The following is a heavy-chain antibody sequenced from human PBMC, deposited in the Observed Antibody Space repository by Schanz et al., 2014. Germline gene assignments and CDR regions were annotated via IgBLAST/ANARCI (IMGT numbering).Heavy chain of an antibody. Sequence: QVQLVESGGGVVQPGRSLRLSCAASGFTVSSNYMSWVRQAPGKGLEWVAVISYHGSERYYADSVKGRFTISRDNSKNTLYLQMNSLRTEDTAVYFCVKSYDTSGYSGFDYWGQGTLVTVSS. CDR1: GFTVSSNY. CDR2: ISYHGSER. D-gene: IGHD3-22*01. J-gene: IGHJ4*02. V-gene: IGHV3-30*18. CDR3: VKSYDTSGYSGFDY.